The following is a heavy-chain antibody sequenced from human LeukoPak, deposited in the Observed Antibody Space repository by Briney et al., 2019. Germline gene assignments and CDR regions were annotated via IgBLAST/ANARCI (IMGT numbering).Heavy chain of an antibody. J-gene: IGHJ5*02. D-gene: IGHD3-3*01. Sequence: SETLSLTCTVSGGSNTTHDNYWGWIRQPPGKGLEWIGSISHSGNTHYSPSLQSRVTMSADTSRNNFSLKLSSVTAADTAVYYCARLYFDFLSGYLDHWGQGTLVTVSS. V-gene: IGHV4-39*02. CDR2: ISHSGNT. CDR1: GGSNTTHDNY. CDR3: ARLYFDFLSGYLDH.